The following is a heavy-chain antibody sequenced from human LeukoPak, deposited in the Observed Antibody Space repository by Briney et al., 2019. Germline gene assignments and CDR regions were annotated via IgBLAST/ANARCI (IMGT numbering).Heavy chain of an antibody. V-gene: IGHV1-18*01. D-gene: IGHD3-10*01. CDR3: ARDGGSGYYYYMDV. CDR2: ISAYNGNT. CDR1: GYTFTIYG. Sequence: ASVKVSCKASGYTFTIYGISWVRQAPRQGLEWMGWISAYNGNTNYAQKLQGRVTMTTDTSTSTAYMELRSLRSDDTAVYYCARDGGSGYYYYMDVWGKGTTVTVSS. J-gene: IGHJ6*03.